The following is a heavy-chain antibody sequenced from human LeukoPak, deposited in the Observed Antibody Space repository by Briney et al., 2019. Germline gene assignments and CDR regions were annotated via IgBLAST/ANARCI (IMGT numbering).Heavy chain of an antibody. Sequence: SETLSLTCAVYGGSFSGYYWSWIRQPPGKGLEWIGEINHSGSTNYNPSLKSRVTISVDTSKNQFSLKLSSVTAADTAVYYCARLDSSGYYTLDVWGQGTTVTVSS. J-gene: IGHJ6*02. CDR3: ARLDSSGYYTLDV. V-gene: IGHV4-34*01. CDR1: GGSFSGYY. D-gene: IGHD3-22*01. CDR2: INHSGST.